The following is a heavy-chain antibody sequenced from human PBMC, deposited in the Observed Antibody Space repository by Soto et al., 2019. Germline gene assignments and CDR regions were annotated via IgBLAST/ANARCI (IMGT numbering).Heavy chain of an antibody. CDR3: AKGDCSGGSCYSWWFDP. J-gene: IGHJ5*02. D-gene: IGHD2-15*01. CDR2: ISSSSSYI. V-gene: IGHV3-21*01. Sequence: GSLRLSCAASGFTFSSYSMNWVRQAPGKGLEWVSSISSSSSYIYYADSVKGRFTISRDNAKNSLYLQINSLRAEDTAVYFCAKGDCSGGSCYSWWFDPWGQGTLVTVSS. CDR1: GFTFSSYS.